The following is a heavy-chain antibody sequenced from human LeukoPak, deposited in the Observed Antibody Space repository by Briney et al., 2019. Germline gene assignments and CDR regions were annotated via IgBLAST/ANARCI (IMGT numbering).Heavy chain of an antibody. Sequence: ASLKVSCKASGYTFTGYYMHWVRQAPGQGLEWMGWMNPDSGGTDYAQKFQGRVTMTTDTSTSTAYMELRSLRSDDTAVYYCARVVPLLWFGELPDENRYYGMDVWSQGTTVTVSS. CDR1: GYTFTGYY. V-gene: IGHV1-2*02. CDR3: ARVVPLLWFGELPDENRYYGMDV. D-gene: IGHD3-10*01. CDR2: MNPDSGGT. J-gene: IGHJ6*02.